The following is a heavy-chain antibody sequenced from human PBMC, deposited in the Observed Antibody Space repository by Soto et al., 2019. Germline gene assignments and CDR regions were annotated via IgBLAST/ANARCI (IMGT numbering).Heavy chain of an antibody. D-gene: IGHD3-22*01. Sequence: QVQLVQSGAEVKNPGSSVKVSCKTSGGTFSNYGISWVRQAPGQGLEWMGGIIPLFATTNYAQKFQGRVTITADEFMITVSMEVSSLSSEAKAMFYCASGRRKYYDSGSYFVGHDGFDIWGQGTMVIVSS. CDR2: IIPLFATT. CDR3: ASGRRKYYDSGSYFVGHDGFDI. V-gene: IGHV1-69*01. J-gene: IGHJ3*02. CDR1: GGTFSNYG.